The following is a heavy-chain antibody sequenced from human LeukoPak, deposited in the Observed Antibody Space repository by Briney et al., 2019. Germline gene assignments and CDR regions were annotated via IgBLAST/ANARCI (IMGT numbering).Heavy chain of an antibody. J-gene: IGHJ4*02. CDR2: ISGSGGST. Sequence: GGSLRLSCAASGFTFSSYGMRWVRQAPGKGLEWVSAISGSGGSTYYADSVKGRFTISRDNSKNTLYLQMNSLRAEDTAVYYCAKPGIVDGYYFDYWGQGTLVTVSS. D-gene: IGHD2-21*01. CDR3: AKPGIVDGYYFDY. CDR1: GFTFSSYG. V-gene: IGHV3-23*01.